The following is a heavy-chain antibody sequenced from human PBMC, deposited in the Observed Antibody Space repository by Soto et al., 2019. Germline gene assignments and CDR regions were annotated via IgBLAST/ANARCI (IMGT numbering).Heavy chain of an antibody. Sequence: SETLSLTCTVSGCSISSYYWSWIRQPPGKGLEWIGYIYYSGSTNYNPSLKSRVTISVDTSKNQFSLKLSSVTAADTAVYYCARDYGDYFDYWGQGTLVTVS. CDR1: GCSISSYY. CDR2: IYYSGST. J-gene: IGHJ4*02. V-gene: IGHV4-59*01. D-gene: IGHD4-17*01. CDR3: ARDYGDYFDY.